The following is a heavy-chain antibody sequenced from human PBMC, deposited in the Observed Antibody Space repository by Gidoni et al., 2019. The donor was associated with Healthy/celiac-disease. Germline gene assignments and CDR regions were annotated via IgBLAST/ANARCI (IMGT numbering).Heavy chain of an antibody. CDR2: ISYDGSNK. D-gene: IGHD3-16*01. V-gene: IGHV3-30*18. CDR1: GFTFSSYG. Sequence: QVQLVESGGGVVQPGRSLRLSCAASGFTFSSYGMHWVRQAPGKGLEWVAVISYDGSNKYYADSVKGRFTISRDNSKNTLYLQMNSLRAEDTAVYYCAKAQTHRIRLGAFDIWGQGTMVTVSS. J-gene: IGHJ3*02. CDR3: AKAQTHRIRLGAFDI.